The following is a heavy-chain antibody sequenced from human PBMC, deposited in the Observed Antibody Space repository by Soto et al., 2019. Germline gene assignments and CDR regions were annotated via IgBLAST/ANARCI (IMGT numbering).Heavy chain of an antibody. V-gene: IGHV3-9*01. CDR1: GFTFDDYA. D-gene: IGHD5-12*01. J-gene: IGHJ4*02. CDR3: AKDIVATIQQSQHFDY. CDR2: ISWNSGSI. Sequence: EVQLVESGGGLVQPGRSLRLSCAASGFTFDDYAMHWVRQAPGKGLEWVSGISWNSGSIGYADSVKGRFTISRDNAKNSLYLQMNSLRAEDTALYYCAKDIVATIQQSQHFDYWGQGTLDTVSS.